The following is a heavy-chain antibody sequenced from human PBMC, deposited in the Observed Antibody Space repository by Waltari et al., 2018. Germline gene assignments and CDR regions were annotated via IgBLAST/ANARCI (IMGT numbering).Heavy chain of an antibody. CDR3: ARAESGGMFDYYYGMDV. Sequence: ELQLVESGGGLIQPGGSLRLSCAASGFNVTTHYVSGVRQALGKGLEWISVIYSGGITYYADSVKGRFTISRDSYRNTLSLQMISLRAEDTAVYYCARAESGGMFDYYYGMDVWGQGTTVTVSS. D-gene: IGHD2-15*01. V-gene: IGHV3-53*01. CDR1: GFNVTTHY. CDR2: IYSGGIT. J-gene: IGHJ6*02.